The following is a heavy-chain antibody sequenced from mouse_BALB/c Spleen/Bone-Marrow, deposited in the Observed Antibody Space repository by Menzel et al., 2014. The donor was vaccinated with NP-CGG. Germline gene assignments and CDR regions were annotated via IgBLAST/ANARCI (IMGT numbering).Heavy chain of an antibody. CDR2: IFPGTGTT. V-gene: IGHV1S132*01. CDR1: GYTFTSYW. Sequence: VKLVESGAELVKPGASVKLSCKTSGYTFTSYWIQWVKQRPGQGLGWIGEIFPGTGTTYYNEKFKGKATLTIDTSSSTAYMQLSDLTSEDSAVNVCASRDSSGYVPDYWGQGTTLTVSS. D-gene: IGHD3-2*01. J-gene: IGHJ2*01. CDR3: ASRDSSGYVPDY.